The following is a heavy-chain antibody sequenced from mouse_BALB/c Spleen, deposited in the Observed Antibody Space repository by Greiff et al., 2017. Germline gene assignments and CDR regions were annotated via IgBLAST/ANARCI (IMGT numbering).Heavy chain of an antibody. CDR3: AREGGTHYFDY. J-gene: IGHJ2*01. CDR2: ISDGGSYT. CDR1: GFTFSDYY. V-gene: IGHV5-4*02. D-gene: IGHD4-1*01. Sequence: DVMLVESGGGLVKPGGSLKLSCAASGFTFSDYYMYWVRQTPEKRLEWVATISDGGSYTYYPDSVKGRFTISRDNAKNNLYLQMSSLKSEDTAMYYCAREGGTHYFDYWGQGTTLTVSS.